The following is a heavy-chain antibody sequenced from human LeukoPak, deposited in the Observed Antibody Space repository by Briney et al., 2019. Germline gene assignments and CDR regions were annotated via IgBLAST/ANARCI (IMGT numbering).Heavy chain of an antibody. CDR3: AKAIDCSGGSCSLRLYYYYGMDV. Sequence: GGSLRLSCAASGFTFSSYGMPWVRQAPGKGLEWVAVISYDGSNKYYADSVKGRFTISRDNSKNTLYLQMNSLRAEDTAVYYCAKAIDCSGGSCSLRLYYYYGMDVWGQGTTVTVSS. CDR2: ISYDGSNK. V-gene: IGHV3-30*18. CDR1: GFTFSSYG. D-gene: IGHD2-15*01. J-gene: IGHJ6*02.